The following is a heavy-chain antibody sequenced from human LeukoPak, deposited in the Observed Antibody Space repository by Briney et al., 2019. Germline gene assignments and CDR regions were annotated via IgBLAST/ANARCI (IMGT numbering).Heavy chain of an antibody. Sequence: GESLKISCEGSGYNFSNCLIGWVRQMPGKGLEWMGIIYPGDSDTRYGPSFQGQVTISADKSISTAYLQWSSLKASDTAMFYCARHGGGGSGGNSGFDYWGQGTLVTVSS. CDR3: ARHGGGGSGGNSGFDY. CDR2: IYPGDSDT. CDR1: GYNFSNCL. J-gene: IGHJ4*02. V-gene: IGHV5-51*01. D-gene: IGHD4-23*01.